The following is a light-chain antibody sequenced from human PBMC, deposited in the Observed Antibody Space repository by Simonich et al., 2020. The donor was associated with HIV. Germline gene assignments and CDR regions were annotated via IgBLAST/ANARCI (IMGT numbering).Light chain of an antibody. CDR3: QQYNNWLPIT. V-gene: IGKV3-15*01. J-gene: IGKJ5*01. CDR2: GAT. CDR1: QSVRRSY. Sequence: EIVLTQSPGTLSLSPGERATLSCRASQSVRRSYLAWYQQKPGQAPRLLIYGATTRATGIPARFSGSGSGTEFTLTISSRQSEDFAVYYCQQYNNWLPITFGQGTRLEIK.